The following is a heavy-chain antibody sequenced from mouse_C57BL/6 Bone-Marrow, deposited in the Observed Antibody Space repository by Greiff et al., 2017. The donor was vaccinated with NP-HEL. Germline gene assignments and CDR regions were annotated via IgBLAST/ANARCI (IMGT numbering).Heavy chain of an antibody. Sequence: VQLQQPGAELVMPGASVKLSCKASGYTFTSYWMHWVKQRPGQGLEWIGEIDPSDSYTNYNQKFKGKSTLTVDKSSSTAYMQLSSLTSEDSAVYYCARSRIYYYGSSWYFDVWGTGTTVTVSS. D-gene: IGHD1-1*01. V-gene: IGHV1-69*01. CDR1: GYTFTSYW. CDR2: IDPSDSYT. CDR3: ARSRIYYYGSSWYFDV. J-gene: IGHJ1*03.